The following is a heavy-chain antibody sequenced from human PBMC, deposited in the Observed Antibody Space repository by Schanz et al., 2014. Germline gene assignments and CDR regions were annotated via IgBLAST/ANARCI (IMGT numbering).Heavy chain of an antibody. J-gene: IGHJ4*02. Sequence: QVPLQESGPGLVKPSETLSLTCTVSGGSISSHFWSWIRQPPGKGLEWIGYMYHSGSSNYNPSLKSRVTISVDTSKNQFSLKMTSLTAADTAVYFCARVGGGILTSWYSLDSWGQGTLVTVSS. D-gene: IGHD2-8*02. V-gene: IGHV4-59*11. CDR3: ARVGGGILTSWYSLDS. CDR2: MYHSGSS. CDR1: GGSISSHF.